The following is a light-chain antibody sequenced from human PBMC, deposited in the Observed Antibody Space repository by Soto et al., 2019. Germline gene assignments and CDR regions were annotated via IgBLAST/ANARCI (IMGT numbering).Light chain of an antibody. V-gene: IGKV1-5*03. J-gene: IGKJ1*01. Sequence: DIQMTQSPSSLSASVGDRVTITCRASQSISSYLNWYQQKPGKAPKLLIYKASSLESGVPSRFSGSGSGTEFTLTISSLQPDDFATYYCQQYNSLTWTFGQGTKVDIK. CDR3: QQYNSLTWT. CDR1: QSISSY. CDR2: KAS.